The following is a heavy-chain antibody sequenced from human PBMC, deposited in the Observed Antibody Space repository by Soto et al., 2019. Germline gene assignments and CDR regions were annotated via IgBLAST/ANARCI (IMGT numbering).Heavy chain of an antibody. CDR1: GFTFSSYS. CDR3: ARALPAAIEPYVLANWFDP. D-gene: IGHD2-2*02. Sequence: PGGSLRLSCAASGFTFSSYSMNWVRQAPGKGLEWVSSISSSSSYIYYADSVKGRFTISRDNAKNSLYLQMNSLRAEDTAVYYCARALPAAIEPYVLANWFDPWGQGTLVTVSS. J-gene: IGHJ5*02. CDR2: ISSSSSYI. V-gene: IGHV3-21*01.